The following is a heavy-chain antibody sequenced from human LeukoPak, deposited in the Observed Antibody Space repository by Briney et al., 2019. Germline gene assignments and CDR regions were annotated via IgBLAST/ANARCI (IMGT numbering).Heavy chain of an antibody. Sequence: GASVKVSCKASGYTFTSYYMHWVRQAPGQGLEWMGIINPSGGSTSYAQKFQGRVTMTRDMSTSTVYMELSSLRSEDTAVYYCARDPSDYYDSSGYDDYWGQGTLVTVSS. D-gene: IGHD3-22*01. CDR1: GYTFTSYY. CDR2: INPSGGST. V-gene: IGHV1-46*01. J-gene: IGHJ4*02. CDR3: ARDPSDYYDSSGYDDY.